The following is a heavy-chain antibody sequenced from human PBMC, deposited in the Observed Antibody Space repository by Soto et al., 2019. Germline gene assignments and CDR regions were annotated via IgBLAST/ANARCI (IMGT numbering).Heavy chain of an antibody. D-gene: IGHD3-10*01. CDR2: VNPILSMS. CDR3: ATSYGSGYRAFDY. Sequence: QVQLVQSGAEVKRPGSSVKVSCKASGDTFSFYSINWVRQAPGLGLEWMGRVNPILSMSNYAQRFQDRVTMTADKSTSTASMELSGLRSEDTAMYYCATSYGSGYRAFDYWGQGALVTVSS. J-gene: IGHJ4*02. V-gene: IGHV1-69*04. CDR1: GDTFSFYS.